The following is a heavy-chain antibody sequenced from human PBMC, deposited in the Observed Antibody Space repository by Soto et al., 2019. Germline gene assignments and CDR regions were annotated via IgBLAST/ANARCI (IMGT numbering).Heavy chain of an antibody. D-gene: IGHD6-13*01. Sequence: SETLSLTCTVSGGSISSYYWTWIRQPPGKGLEWIGYIYYSGSTNYNPSLKSRVTISVDTSKNQLSLKLTSVTAADTAVYYCARHKGSSSWYPFDYWGQGALVTVSS. CDR1: GGSISSYY. CDR2: IYYSGST. CDR3: ARHKGSSSWYPFDY. J-gene: IGHJ4*02. V-gene: IGHV4-59*01.